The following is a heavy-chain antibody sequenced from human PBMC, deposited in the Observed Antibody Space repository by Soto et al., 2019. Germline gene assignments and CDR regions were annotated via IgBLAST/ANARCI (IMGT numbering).Heavy chain of an antibody. Sequence: GASVKVSCKASGYTFTSYGISWVRQAPGQGLEWMGWISAYNGNTNYAQKLQGRVTMTTDTSTSTAYMELSSLRSEDTAVYYCASSGYSYGLFYYYYGMDVWGQGTTVTVSS. CDR2: ISAYNGNT. V-gene: IGHV1-18*01. D-gene: IGHD5-18*01. CDR1: GYTFTSYG. CDR3: ASSGYSYGLFYYYYGMDV. J-gene: IGHJ6*02.